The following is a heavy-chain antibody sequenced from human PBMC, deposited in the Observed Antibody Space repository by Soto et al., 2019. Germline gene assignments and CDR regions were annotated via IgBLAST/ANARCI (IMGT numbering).Heavy chain of an antibody. V-gene: IGHV3-15*07. CDR3: TIRVDYDLCSGHSVDGLDI. Sequence: PGGSLRLSCAASGFTFSNAWMNWVRQAPGKGLEWVGRIKSKTDGGTTDYAAPVKGRFTISRDDSKNTLYLQMNSLKTEDTAVYYCTIRVDYDLCSGHSVDGLDIWGQGTMVNVSS. J-gene: IGHJ3*02. CDR1: GFTFSNAW. D-gene: IGHD3-3*01. CDR2: IKSKTDGGTT.